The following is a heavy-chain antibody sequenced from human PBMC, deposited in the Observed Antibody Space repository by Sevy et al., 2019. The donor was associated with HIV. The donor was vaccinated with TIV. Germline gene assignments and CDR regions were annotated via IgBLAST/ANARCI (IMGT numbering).Heavy chain of an antibody. CDR1: GGTFSSDA. Sequence: ASVKVSCKASGGTFSSDAISWVRQAPGQGLEWMGGIIPMFGTANYAQKFQRRVTITADESTSKAYMDLSSLRSEDTAVYYCARGRRLSGGNDYYYYYGMDVWGQGTTVTVSS. CDR3: ARGRRLSGGNDYYYYYGMDV. V-gene: IGHV1-69*13. CDR2: IIPMFGTA. D-gene: IGHD2-15*01. J-gene: IGHJ6*02.